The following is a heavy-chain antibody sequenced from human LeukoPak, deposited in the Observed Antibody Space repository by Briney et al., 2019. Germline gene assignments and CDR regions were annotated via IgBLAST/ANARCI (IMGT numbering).Heavy chain of an antibody. CDR3: ARGAWATRLGS. CDR2: IYESGTT. D-gene: IGHD2-15*01. Sequence: GSLRLSCAASGFTFSRYAMSWVRQPPGEGLEWIGEIYESGTTEYNPSLKSRVTISMVPSKQQFSLSLSSVTAADTAVYYCARGAWATRLGSWGLGTPVIVSS. J-gene: IGHJ4*02. CDR1: GFTFSRYA. V-gene: IGHV4-34*01.